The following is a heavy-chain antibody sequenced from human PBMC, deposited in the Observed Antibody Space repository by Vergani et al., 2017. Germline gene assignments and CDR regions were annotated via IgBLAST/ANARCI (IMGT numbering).Heavy chain of an antibody. D-gene: IGHD1-1*01. CDR3: ARLGPVQLEPRYFDY. V-gene: IGHV5-51*01. CDR1: GYSFTSYW. CDR2: IYPGDSDT. Sequence: EVQLVQSGAEVKKPGESLTLSCKGSGYSFTSYWIGWVRQMPGKGLEWMGIIYPGDSDTRYSPSFQGQVTISADKSISTAYLQWSSLKASDTAMYYCARLGPVQLEPRYFDYWGQGTLVTVSS. J-gene: IGHJ4*02.